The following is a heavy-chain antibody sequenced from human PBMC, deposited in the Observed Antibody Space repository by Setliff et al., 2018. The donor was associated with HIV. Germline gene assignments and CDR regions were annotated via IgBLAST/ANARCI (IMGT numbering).Heavy chain of an antibody. Sequence: PSETLSLTCTVSGGSIRSYYWSWIRQSPGKGLEWIGYVFYNGDTAYNPSLKSRLTISVDTSKSQFSLKLSSVTAAGTAVYYCARGSFIGDYYYFDYWGQGTLVTVSS. V-gene: IGHV4-59*08. CDR1: GGSIRSYY. CDR2: VFYNGDT. CDR3: ARGSFIGDYYYFDY. J-gene: IGHJ4*02. D-gene: IGHD3-10*01.